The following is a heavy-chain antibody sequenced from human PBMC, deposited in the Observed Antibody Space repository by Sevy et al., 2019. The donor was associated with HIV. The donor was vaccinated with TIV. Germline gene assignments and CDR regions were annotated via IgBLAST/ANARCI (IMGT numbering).Heavy chain of an antibody. V-gene: IGHV4-4*07. CDR2: FYTSGST. D-gene: IGHD5-12*01. CDR3: ARDWTGYRDMDV. CDR1: GGSISSYY. Sequence: SETLSLTCTVSGGSISSYYWSWIRQPAGKGLEWIGRFYTSGSTNYNASLKSRVIMSADTSKNQFSLKLTSVTAADTAVYYCARDWTGYRDMDVWGQGTTVTVSS. J-gene: IGHJ6*02.